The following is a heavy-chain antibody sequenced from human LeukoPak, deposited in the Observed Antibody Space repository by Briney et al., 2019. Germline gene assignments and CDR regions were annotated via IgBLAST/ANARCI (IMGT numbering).Heavy chain of an antibody. CDR3: AKTPGGAAGTRVFGH. J-gene: IGHJ4*02. CDR1: GFTFSNYA. D-gene: IGHD6-13*01. CDR2: VTNSGGSGGST. V-gene: IGHV3-23*01. Sequence: GGSLRLSCAASGFTFSNYAMSWVRQAPGKGLQWVSAVTNSGGSGGSTYYAVSVKGRFTMSRDNSKETLYLQMDSLRADDTAVYYCAKTPGGAAGTRVFGHWGQGALVTVSS.